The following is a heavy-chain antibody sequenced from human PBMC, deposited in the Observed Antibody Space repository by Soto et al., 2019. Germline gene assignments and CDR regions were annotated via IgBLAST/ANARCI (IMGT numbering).Heavy chain of an antibody. CDR2: IYYSGST. V-gene: IGHV4-59*01. CDR3: AGSSGYSSYYSYGRAV. CDR1: GGSISSYD. D-gene: IGHD3-22*01. J-gene: IGHJ6*02. Sequence: PSETLSLTCTVSGGSISSYDWSWIRQHPRTGLEWVGYIYYSGSTNYNPSLKSRVTISGETSKTQFSLKLSSVAAADTAVYYCAGSSGYSSYYSYGRAVWGQGTTVNVSS.